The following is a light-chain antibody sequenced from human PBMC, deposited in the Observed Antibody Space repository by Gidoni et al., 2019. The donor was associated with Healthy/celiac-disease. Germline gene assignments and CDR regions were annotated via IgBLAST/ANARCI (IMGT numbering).Light chain of an antibody. V-gene: IGKV2-28*01. J-gene: IGKJ1*01. CDR2: LGS. Sequence: DIVMTQPPLSLPVTPGEPASISCRSSQSLLHSNGYNYLDWYLQKPGQSPQLLIYLGSNRASGVPDRFSGSGSGTDFTLKISRVEAEDVGVYYCMQALHTPRTFGQGTKVEIK. CDR1: QSLLHSNGYNY. CDR3: MQALHTPRT.